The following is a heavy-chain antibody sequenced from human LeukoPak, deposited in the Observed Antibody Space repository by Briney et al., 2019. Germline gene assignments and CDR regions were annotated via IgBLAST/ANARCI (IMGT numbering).Heavy chain of an antibody. J-gene: IGHJ4*02. CDR1: GGSISSYS. CDR2: IYNSGST. D-gene: IGHD3-16*01. V-gene: IGHV4-59*01. Sequence: SETLSLTRTVSGGSISSYSWSWIRQPPGKRLEWIGYIYNSGSTNYNPSLKSRVTVSVDTSKNQLSLKLSSVTAADTAVYYCARELGVAALHFDFWGQGILVTVSS. CDR3: ARELGVAALHFDF.